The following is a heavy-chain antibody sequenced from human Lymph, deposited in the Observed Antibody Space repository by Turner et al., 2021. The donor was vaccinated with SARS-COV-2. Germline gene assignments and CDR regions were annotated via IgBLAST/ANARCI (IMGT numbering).Heavy chain of an antibody. Sequence: EVQLLESGGGLVQPGGSLRLSCAASGFTFSSYAMTWVRQAPGKGLEWGSTIRGSGGSTYYGDSVKGRFTISRDNSKNTLYLQMNSLRAEDTAVYYCAKDRFTLSSGWEDYWGQGTLVTVSS. CDR2: IRGSGGST. CDR1: GFTFSSYA. CDR3: AKDRFTLSSGWEDY. D-gene: IGHD6-19*01. V-gene: IGHV3-23*01. J-gene: IGHJ4*02.